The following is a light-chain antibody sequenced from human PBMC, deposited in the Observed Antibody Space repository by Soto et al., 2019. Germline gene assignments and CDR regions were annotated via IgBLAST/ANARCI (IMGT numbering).Light chain of an antibody. CDR3: QHYDHLPPLT. J-gene: IGKJ4*01. V-gene: IGKV1-33*01. Sequence: DIQMTQSPATLSASVGDRVTITCRASQRVDRWLAWYQQKPGKAPKLLIYDVSNLETGVPSRFSGSGSGTHFSLTISSLQPEDVATYYCQHYDHLPPLTFGGGTRVQIK. CDR2: DVS. CDR1: QRVDRW.